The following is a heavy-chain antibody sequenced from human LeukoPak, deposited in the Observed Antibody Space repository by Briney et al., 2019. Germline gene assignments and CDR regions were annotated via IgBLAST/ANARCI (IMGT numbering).Heavy chain of an antibody. D-gene: IGHD6-6*01. CDR3: ARGLFGRLDQPEDIAARYLLFDY. CDR2: ISAYNGNT. CDR1: GGTFSSYA. Sequence: AASVKVSCKASGGTFSSYAISWVRQAPGQGLEWMGWISAYNGNTNYAQKLQGRVTMTTDTSTSTAYMELRSLRSDDTAVYYCARGLFGRLDQPEDIAARYLLFDYWGQGTLVTVSS. V-gene: IGHV1-18*01. J-gene: IGHJ4*02.